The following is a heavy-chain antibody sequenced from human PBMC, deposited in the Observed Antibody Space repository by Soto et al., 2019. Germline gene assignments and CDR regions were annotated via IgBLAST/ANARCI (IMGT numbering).Heavy chain of an antibody. V-gene: IGHV4-39*01. D-gene: IGHD6-25*01. CDR1: GGSISSSSYY. CDR2: IYYSGST. CDR3: ARPRRRLESGYNWFDP. J-gene: IGHJ5*02. Sequence: SETLSLTCTVSGGSISSSSYYWGWIRQPPGKGLEWIGSIYYSGSTYYNPSLKSRVTISVDTSKNQFSLKLSSVTAADTAVYYCARPRRRLESGYNWFDPWGQGTLVTVSS.